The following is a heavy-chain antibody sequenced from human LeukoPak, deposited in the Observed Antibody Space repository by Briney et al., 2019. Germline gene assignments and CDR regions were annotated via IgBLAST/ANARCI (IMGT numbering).Heavy chain of an antibody. V-gene: IGHV4-38-2*02. CDR1: GYSISSGYY. J-gene: IGHJ1*01. Sequence: SETLSLTCTVSGYSISSGYYWGWIRQPPGKGLEWIGIIYHSGSTYYNPSLKSRVTISVDTSKNQLSLKLSSVTAADTAVYYCARDGQNDWYFQNWGQGTVVTVSS. CDR2: IYHSGST. D-gene: IGHD1-1*01. CDR3: ARDGQNDWYFQN.